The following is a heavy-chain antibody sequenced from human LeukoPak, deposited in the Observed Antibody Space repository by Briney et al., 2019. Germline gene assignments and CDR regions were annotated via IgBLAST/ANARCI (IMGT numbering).Heavy chain of an antibody. D-gene: IGHD3-10*01. CDR3: ARGVGGVRGVINFDY. J-gene: IGHJ4*02. V-gene: IGHV4-34*01. CDR2: IKHSGST. Sequence: TWETLSLTCAVYGGSFSGYYWSWIRQPPGKGLEWIGEIKHSGSTNYNPSLKSRVTISVDTSKNQFSLKLSSVTAADTAVYYCARGVGGVRGVINFDYWGQGTLVTVSS. CDR1: GGSFSGYY.